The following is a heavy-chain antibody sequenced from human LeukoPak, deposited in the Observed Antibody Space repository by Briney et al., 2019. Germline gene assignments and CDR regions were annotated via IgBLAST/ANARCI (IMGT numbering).Heavy chain of an antibody. V-gene: IGHV3-30*18. CDR3: AKGVLSEAALSRLNYYYYYMDV. J-gene: IGHJ6*03. CDR1: GVTFSGYS. Sequence: GGSLRLSCAASGVTFSGYSMNWVRQAPGKGLEWVAVISYDGSNKYYADSVKGRFTISRDNSKNTLYLQMNSLRAEDTAVYYCAKGVLSEAALSRLNYYYYYMDVWGKGTTVTVSS. CDR2: ISYDGSNK. D-gene: IGHD6-6*01.